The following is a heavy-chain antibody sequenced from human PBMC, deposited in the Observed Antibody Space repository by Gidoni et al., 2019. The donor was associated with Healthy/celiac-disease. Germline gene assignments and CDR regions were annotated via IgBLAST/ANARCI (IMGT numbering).Heavy chain of an antibody. D-gene: IGHD3-22*01. Sequence: EVQLLESGGGLVQPGGSLRLSCAASGFTFGSYAMSWVRQAPGKGLEWVSAISGSGGSTYYADSVKGRFTISRDNSKNTLYLQMNSLRAEDTAVYYCAKDKRDYYDLYYFDYWGQGTLVTVSS. CDR1: GFTFGSYA. V-gene: IGHV3-23*01. CDR3: AKDKRDYYDLYYFDY. CDR2: ISGSGGST. J-gene: IGHJ4*02.